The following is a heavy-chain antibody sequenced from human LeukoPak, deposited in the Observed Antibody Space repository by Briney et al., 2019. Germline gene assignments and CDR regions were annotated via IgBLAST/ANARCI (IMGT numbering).Heavy chain of an antibody. CDR1: GFTFSSYW. D-gene: IGHD6-13*01. CDR2: IYYSGST. V-gene: IGHV4-59*08. Sequence: GSLRLSCAASGFTFSSYWIHWVRQVPGKGLEWIGYIYYSGSTNYNPSLKSRVTISVDTSKNQFSLKLSSVTAADTAVYYCARHRVHAAGFDYWGQGTLVTVSS. J-gene: IGHJ4*02. CDR3: ARHRVHAAGFDY.